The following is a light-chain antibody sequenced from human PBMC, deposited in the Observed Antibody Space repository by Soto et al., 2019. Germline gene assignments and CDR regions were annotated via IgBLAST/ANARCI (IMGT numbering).Light chain of an antibody. J-gene: IGKJ4*01. CDR1: QGMGYT. Sequence: EILITQSPATLSVCPGEDVTLSCMARQGMGYTLASYHHKPGKPPSLLIYDTATWATGVPARFSGSRSGPEFTLTINSLQSEHFSIYYCQPYNNWPLTFGGGTKVDIK. CDR2: DTA. CDR3: QPYNNWPLT. V-gene: IGKV3-15*01.